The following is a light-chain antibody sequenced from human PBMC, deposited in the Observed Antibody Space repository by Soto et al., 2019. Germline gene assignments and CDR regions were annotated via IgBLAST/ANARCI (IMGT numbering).Light chain of an antibody. J-gene: IGKJ1*01. CDR1: QGISSA. V-gene: IGKV1-13*02. CDR3: QQFNSYPWT. CDR2: DAS. Sequence: AIQLTQSPSSLSASVGDRVTITCRAGQGISSALAWYQQKSGKAPKVLIYDASNLESGVPSRFSGSGSGTDFTLTISSLQPEDFATYYCQQFNSYPWTFGQGTKVEIQ.